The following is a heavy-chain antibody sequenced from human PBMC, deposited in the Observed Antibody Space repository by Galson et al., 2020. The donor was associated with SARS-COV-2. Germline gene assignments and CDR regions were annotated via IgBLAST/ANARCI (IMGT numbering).Heavy chain of an antibody. CDR2: INHSGST. Sequence: SQTLSLTCAVYGGSFSGYYWSWIRQPPGKGLEWIGEINHSGSTNYNPSLKSRVTISVDTSKNQFSLKLSSVTAADTAVYYCARAGYSSSWYGVLNWFDAWGQGTLVTVSS. V-gene: IGHV4-34*01. D-gene: IGHD6-13*01. CDR3: ARAGYSSSWYGVLNWFDA. J-gene: IGHJ5*02. CDR1: GGSFSGYY.